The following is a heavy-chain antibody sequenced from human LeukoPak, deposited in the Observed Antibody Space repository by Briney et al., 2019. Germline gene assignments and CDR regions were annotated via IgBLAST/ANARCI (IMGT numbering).Heavy chain of an antibody. V-gene: IGHV3-23*01. J-gene: IGHJ4*02. CDR3: AKGGKWDVTPFDY. D-gene: IGHD1-26*01. CDR2: LTDSGGTT. Sequence: PGGSLRLSCVASGFTFSSYAMGWVRQAPGKRPEWVSSLTDSGGTTYYVDSVKGRFTISRDNSKNTLYLQVNSLRAEDTAVYYCAKGGKWDVTPFDYWGQGTLVTVSS. CDR1: GFTFSSYA.